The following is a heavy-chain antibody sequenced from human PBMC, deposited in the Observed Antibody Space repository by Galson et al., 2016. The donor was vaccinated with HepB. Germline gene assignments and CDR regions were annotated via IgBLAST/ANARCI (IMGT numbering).Heavy chain of an antibody. V-gene: IGHV3-9*01. D-gene: IGHD6-19*01. Sequence: SLRLSCAGSGFAFDDYAMHWVRQAPGKGLEWVAVISWNSGYVVYADSLKGRFIISRDNAKNSLYLQMNSLRPEDTSFYYCAKELDGEEAGPFDLWGRGTLVTVSS. CDR3: AKELDGEEAGPFDL. CDR2: ISWNSGYV. CDR1: GFAFDDYA. J-gene: IGHJ2*01.